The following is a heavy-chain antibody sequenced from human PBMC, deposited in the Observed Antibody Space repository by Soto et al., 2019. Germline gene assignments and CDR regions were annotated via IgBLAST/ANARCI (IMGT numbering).Heavy chain of an antibody. V-gene: IGHV4-59*01. D-gene: IGHD5-12*01. CDR1: GGSISSYY. Sequence: SETLSLTCTVSGGSISSYYWSWIRQPPGKGLEWIGYIYYSGSTNYNPSLKSRVTISVDTSKNQFSLKLSSVTAADTAVYYCAREIEMATINYFDYWGQGTLVTVS. CDR3: AREIEMATINYFDY. CDR2: IYYSGST. J-gene: IGHJ4*02.